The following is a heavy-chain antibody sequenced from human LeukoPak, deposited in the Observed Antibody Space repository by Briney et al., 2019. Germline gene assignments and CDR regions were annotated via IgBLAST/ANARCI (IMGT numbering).Heavy chain of an antibody. CDR2: ISPGGPT. V-gene: IGHV3-23*01. CDR1: GFPFSSRG. J-gene: IGHJ4*02. Sequence: GGSLRLSCAVSGFPFSSRGMNWVRQAPGKGLEWVSGISPGGPTYYADSVKGRFTISRDDSKNTLYLQMNSLRAEDTAVYYCAKPARTDYADYWGQGTLVTVSS. D-gene: IGHD1-14*01. CDR3: AKPARTDYADY.